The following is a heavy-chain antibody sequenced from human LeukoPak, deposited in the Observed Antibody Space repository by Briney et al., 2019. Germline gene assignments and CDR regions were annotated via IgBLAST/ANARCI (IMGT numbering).Heavy chain of an antibody. Sequence: GASVKVSCEASGGTFSSYAISWVRQAPGQGLEWMGRIIPILGIANYAQKFQGRVTITADKSTSTAHMELSSLRSEDTAVYYCARVAPYGSGSSYFDYWGQGTLVTVSS. CDR3: ARVAPYGSGSSYFDY. CDR1: GGTFSSYA. D-gene: IGHD3-10*01. CDR2: IIPILGIA. J-gene: IGHJ4*02. V-gene: IGHV1-69*04.